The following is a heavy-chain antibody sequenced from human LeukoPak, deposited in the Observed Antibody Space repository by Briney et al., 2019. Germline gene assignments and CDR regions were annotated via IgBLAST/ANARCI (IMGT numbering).Heavy chain of an antibody. CDR1: GGTFSSYA. J-gene: IGHJ4*02. V-gene: IGHV1-69*05. Sequence: SVKVSCKASGGTFSSYAISWVRQAPGQGLEWMGGIIPIFGTANYAQKFQGRVTITTDESTSTAYMELSSLRSEDTAVYYCARGSEYCSSTSCYTIDYWGQGTLVTVSS. CDR2: IIPIFGTA. CDR3: ARGSEYCSSTSCYTIDY. D-gene: IGHD2-2*02.